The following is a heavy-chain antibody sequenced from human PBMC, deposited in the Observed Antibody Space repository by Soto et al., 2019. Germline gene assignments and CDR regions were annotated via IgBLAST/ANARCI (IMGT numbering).Heavy chain of an antibody. CDR2: INPNSGGT. D-gene: IGHD2-2*01. CDR1: GYTLTGYY. CDR3: ARDRNHIVVVPAATYYFDY. Sequence: GASVKVSCKASGYTLTGYYMRWVRQAPGQGLEWMGWINPNSGGTNYAQKFQGRVTMTRDTSISTAYMELSRLRSDDTAVYYCARDRNHIVVVPAATYYFDYWGQGTLVTVSS. V-gene: IGHV1-2*02. J-gene: IGHJ4*02.